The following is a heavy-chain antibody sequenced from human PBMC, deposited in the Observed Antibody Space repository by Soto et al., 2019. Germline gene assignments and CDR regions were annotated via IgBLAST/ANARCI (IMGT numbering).Heavy chain of an antibody. J-gene: IGHJ4*02. V-gene: IGHV3-74*01. CDR1: GFTFSSYW. CDR3: AIRASYYDSSGYFDY. Sequence: GGLRLSCAASGFTFSSYWMHWVRQAPGKGLVWVSRINSDGSSTSYADSVKGRFTISRDNAKNTLYLQMNSLRAEDTAVYYCAIRASYYDSSGYFDYWGQGTLVTVSS. CDR2: INSDGSST. D-gene: IGHD3-22*01.